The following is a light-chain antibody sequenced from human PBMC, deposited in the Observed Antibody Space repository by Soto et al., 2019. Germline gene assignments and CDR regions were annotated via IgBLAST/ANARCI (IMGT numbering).Light chain of an antibody. V-gene: IGKV4-1*01. CDR2: WAS. J-gene: IGKJ1*01. CDR1: QSILYSPNNKNY. Sequence: DIVMTQSPDSLAVSLGERATINCKSSQSILYSPNNKNYLAWYQQKPGQPPKLLIYWASTRESGVPDRFSGSGSGTDFTLTISSLQAEDVAVYYCQQYYNAPQNFGQGTKVEI. CDR3: QQYYNAPQN.